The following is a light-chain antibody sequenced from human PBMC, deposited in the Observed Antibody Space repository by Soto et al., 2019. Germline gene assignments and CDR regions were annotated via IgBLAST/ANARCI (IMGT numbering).Light chain of an antibody. J-gene: IGKJ4*01. CDR1: QSISIF. V-gene: IGKV1-39*01. CDR3: QQTYSSPLT. Sequence: DIQMTQSPSSLSASVGDRVTITCRASQSISIFLTWYQQKPGKAPRLLIYASSTLQSGVPSRFSGSGSGTDFTLTISSLHPEDFATYYCQQTYSSPLTFGGGTKVDIK. CDR2: ASS.